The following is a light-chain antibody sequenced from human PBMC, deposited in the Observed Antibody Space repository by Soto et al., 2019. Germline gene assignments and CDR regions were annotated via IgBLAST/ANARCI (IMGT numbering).Light chain of an antibody. Sequence: QAVVTQPPSASGTPGQRIAISCSGGSSNIGSHTVNWYQQLPGTAPRLLIYSNTQRPSGVPDRFSGSKSGTSASLAISGLQSEYEGDYYCAAWDDSLNGVVFGGGTKVNVL. CDR3: AAWDDSLNGVV. CDR1: SSNIGSHT. J-gene: IGLJ2*01. CDR2: SNT. V-gene: IGLV1-44*01.